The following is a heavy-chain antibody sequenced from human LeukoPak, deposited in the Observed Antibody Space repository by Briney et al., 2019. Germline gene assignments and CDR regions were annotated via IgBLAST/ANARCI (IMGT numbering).Heavy chain of an antibody. D-gene: IGHD5-24*01. CDR2: INPNSGGT. CDR3: AREGAGWLQFFDY. V-gene: IGHV1-2*02. CDR1: GYTFTGYY. J-gene: IGHJ4*02. Sequence: ASVKVSCKASGYTFTGYYMHWVRQAPGQGLEWMGWINPNSGGTNYAQRFQGRVTMTRDTSISTAYMELSRLRSDDTAVYYCAREGAGWLQFFDYWGQGTLVTVSS.